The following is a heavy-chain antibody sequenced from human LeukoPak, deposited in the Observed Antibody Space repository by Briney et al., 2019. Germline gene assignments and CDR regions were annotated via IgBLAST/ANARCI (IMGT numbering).Heavy chain of an antibody. V-gene: IGHV1-3*01. CDR1: GYTFTSYG. CDR2: INAGNGNT. D-gene: IGHD3-10*01. J-gene: IGHJ4*02. CDR3: ARSPRSGSPYYYFDY. Sequence: GASVKVSCKASGYTFTSYGISWVRQAPGQGLEWMGWINAGNGNTKYSQKFQGRVTITRDTSASTAYMELSSLRSEDTAVYYCARSPRSGSPYYYFDYWGQGTLVTVSS.